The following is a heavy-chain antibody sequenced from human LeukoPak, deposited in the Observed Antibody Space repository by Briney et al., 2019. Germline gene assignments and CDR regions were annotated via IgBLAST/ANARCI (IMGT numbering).Heavy chain of an antibody. CDR2: INGDGKNT. J-gene: IGHJ6*03. Sequence: GGSLRLSCATSGFAFSSFWMYWVRQVPGKGLVWVSRINGDGKNTTYADSVKGRFTISRDNSKNTLYLQMNSLRAEDTAVYYCAKDPAVYNWNYFYYYYMDVWGKGTTVTVSS. CDR1: GFAFSSFW. V-gene: IGHV3-74*01. CDR3: AKDPAVYNWNYFYYYYMDV. D-gene: IGHD1-20*01.